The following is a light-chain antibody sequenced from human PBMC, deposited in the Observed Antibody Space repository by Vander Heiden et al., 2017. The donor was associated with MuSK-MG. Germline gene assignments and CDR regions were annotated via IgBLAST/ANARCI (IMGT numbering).Light chain of an antibody. CDR3: RRSLTTART. J-gene: IGKJ4*01. V-gene: IGKV1-39*01. Sequence: QMTQSPSSLSASVGASVTITSRASRSISTYLNRHQQKAGQAPKLLTYGASVPHIPVRSRCSGTGSGIACTLSIIRLQPEAFATYDCRRSLTTARTFGGGTKVEIK. CDR2: GAS. CDR1: RSISTY.